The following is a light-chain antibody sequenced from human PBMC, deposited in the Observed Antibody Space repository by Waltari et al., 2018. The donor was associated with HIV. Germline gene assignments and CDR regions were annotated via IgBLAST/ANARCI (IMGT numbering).Light chain of an antibody. V-gene: IGLV1-40*01. Sequence: QSVLTQPPSVSGAPGQRVTISCTGSSSNIWAGYDVHWYQQLPGTAPKLLIERKPDRPSGVPERVSGSKSGPSACLAITGLLVEYETDYYCQAYDSSLSGYVFGTGTKVTVL. CDR2: RKP. CDR3: QAYDSSLSGYV. CDR1: SSNIWAGYD. J-gene: IGLJ1*01.